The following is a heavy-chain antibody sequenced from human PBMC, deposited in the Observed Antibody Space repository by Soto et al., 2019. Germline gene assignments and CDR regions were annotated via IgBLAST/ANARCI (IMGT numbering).Heavy chain of an antibody. CDR2: TYYRSKWYN. V-gene: IGHV6-1*01. J-gene: IGHJ5*01. Sequence: SQSFSLTCTISGNGISSNTAIWDWIRQSPSRGLEWLGRTYYRSKWYNDYAVSVKSRITINPDTSNNQLSLQLNSVTPDDTAVYYCAILIGNSWLDSWGQGTLDTVS. CDR1: GNGISSNTAI. D-gene: IGHD2-8*01. CDR3: AILIGNSWLDS.